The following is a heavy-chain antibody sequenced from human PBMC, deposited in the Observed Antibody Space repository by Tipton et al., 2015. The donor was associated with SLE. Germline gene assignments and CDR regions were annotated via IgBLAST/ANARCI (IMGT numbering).Heavy chain of an antibody. V-gene: IGHV4-31*03. CDR3: ARDGAADSGYDREPYFDL. CDR1: GGSISSGGYY. CDR2: IYYSGST. J-gene: IGHJ2*01. Sequence: TLSLTCTVSGGSISSGGYYWSWIRQHPGKGLEWIGYIYYSGSTYYNPSLKSRVTISVDTSKNQFSLKLSSVTAADTAVYYCARDGAADSGYDREPYFDLWGRGTLVTVSS. D-gene: IGHD5-12*01.